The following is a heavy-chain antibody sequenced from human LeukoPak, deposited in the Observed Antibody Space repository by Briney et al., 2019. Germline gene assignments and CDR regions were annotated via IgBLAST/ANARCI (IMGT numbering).Heavy chain of an antibody. CDR2: INPNSGGT. CDR1: GYTFTGYY. Sequence: ASVKVSCKASGYTFTGYYMRWVRQAPGQGLEWMGWINPNSGGTNYAQKFQGRVTMTRDTSISTAYMELSRLRSDDTAVYYCARDSLDIDYFDYWGQGTLVTVSS. J-gene: IGHJ4*02. CDR3: ARDSLDIDYFDY. D-gene: IGHD2-15*01. V-gene: IGHV1-2*02.